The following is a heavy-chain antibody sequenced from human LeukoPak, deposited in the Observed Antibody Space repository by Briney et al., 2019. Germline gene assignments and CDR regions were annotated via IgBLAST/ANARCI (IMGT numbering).Heavy chain of an antibody. V-gene: IGHV4-39*02. J-gene: IGHJ4*02. CDR1: GGSISSSTYY. D-gene: IGHD3-16*01. CDR3: ASAPRQGSIGGLDY. CDR2: IYYTGTT. Sequence: SETLSLTCTVSGGSISSSTYYWGWIRQPPGQGLEWIGAIYYTGTTYYNPSLRSRVTISVDTSKNHFSPKLSSVTAADTALYYCASAPRQGSIGGLDYWGQGTLVTVSS.